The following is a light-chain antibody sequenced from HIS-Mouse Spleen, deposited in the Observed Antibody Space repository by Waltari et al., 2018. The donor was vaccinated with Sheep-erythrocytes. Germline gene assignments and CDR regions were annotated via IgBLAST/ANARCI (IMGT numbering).Light chain of an antibody. CDR2: WAS. V-gene: IGKV4-1*01. J-gene: IGKJ4*01. CDR1: QSVLYSSNIKNY. Sequence: DIVMTQSPDSLAVSLGERATINCKSSQSVLYSSNIKNYLAGNQRKPGQLPKLLIYWASTRESGVPDRFSGSGSGTDFTLTISSLQAEDVAVYYCQQYYSTLTFGGGTKVEIK. CDR3: QQYYSTLT.